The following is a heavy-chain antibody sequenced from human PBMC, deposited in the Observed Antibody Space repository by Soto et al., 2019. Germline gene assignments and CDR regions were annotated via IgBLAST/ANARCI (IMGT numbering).Heavy chain of an antibody. V-gene: IGHV4-39*01. CDR3: GRLGYFAPFDY. Sequence: SETLSLTCIVSGGSISSSSYYWGWIRQPPGKGLEWIGNIYYSGSTYYNPSLKSRVTISVDTSKNQFSLKLSSVTAADTAVYYCGRLGYFAPFDYGGQGALVTVSS. D-gene: IGHD3-9*01. J-gene: IGHJ4*02. CDR2: IYYSGST. CDR1: GGSISSSSYY.